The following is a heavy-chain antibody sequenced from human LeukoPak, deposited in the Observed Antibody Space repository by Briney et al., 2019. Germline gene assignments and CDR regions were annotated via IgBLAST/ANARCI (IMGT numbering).Heavy chain of an antibody. CDR2: ISGCGIST. J-gene: IGHJ3*02. CDR3: AKSWNYYDSSGDDALDI. V-gene: IGHV3-23*01. Sequence: GSLRLSCAAAGFTFSDYGMNWVRQAPGKGLEWVSGISGCGISTYYADSVKGRFTISRDNSKNTLYLQMNSLRVEDTAVYYCAKSWNYYDSSGDDALDIWGQGTMVTVSS. D-gene: IGHD3-22*01. CDR1: GFTFSDYG.